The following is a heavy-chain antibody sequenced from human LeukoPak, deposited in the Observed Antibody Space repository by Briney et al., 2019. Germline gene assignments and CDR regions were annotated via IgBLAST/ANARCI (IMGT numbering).Heavy chain of an antibody. D-gene: IGHD2-8*01. CDR3: ARVPCSNGVCYSVGDY. Sequence: GRSLRLSCAASGFTFSSYAMHWVRQAPGKGLEWVAVISYDGSNKYYADSVKGRFTISRDNSKNTLYLQMNSLRAEDTAVYYCARVPCSNGVCYSVGDYWGQGTLVTVSS. CDR2: ISYDGSNK. CDR1: GFTFSSYA. V-gene: IGHV3-30*04. J-gene: IGHJ4*02.